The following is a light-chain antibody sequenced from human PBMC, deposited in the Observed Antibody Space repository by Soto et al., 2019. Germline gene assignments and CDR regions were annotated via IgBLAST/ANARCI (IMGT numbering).Light chain of an antibody. CDR1: SGHSSYA. J-gene: IGLJ3*02. V-gene: IGLV4-69*01. Sequence: QAVVTQSPSASASLGASVKLTCTLSSGHSSYAIAWHQQQPEKGPRYLMKLNSDGSHSKGDGIPDRFSGSSSGAERYLTISRLQSEDDAYYYCQTWGTGIQVFGGGTKLTVL. CDR3: QTWGTGIQV. CDR2: LNSDGSH.